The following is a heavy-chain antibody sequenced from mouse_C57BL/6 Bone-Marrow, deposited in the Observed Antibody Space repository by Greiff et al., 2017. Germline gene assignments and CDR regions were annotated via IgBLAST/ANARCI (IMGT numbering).Heavy chain of an antibody. V-gene: IGHV5-4*01. D-gene: IGHD2-5*01. CDR2: ISDGGSYT. Sequence: EVQLQESGGGLVKPGGSLKLSCAASGFTFSSYAMSWVRQTPEKRLEWVATISDGGSYTYYPDNVKGRFTISRDNAKNNLYLQMSHLKSEDTAMYYCARDSKDAMDYWGQGTSVTVSS. CDR1: GFTFSSYA. CDR3: ARDSKDAMDY. J-gene: IGHJ4*01.